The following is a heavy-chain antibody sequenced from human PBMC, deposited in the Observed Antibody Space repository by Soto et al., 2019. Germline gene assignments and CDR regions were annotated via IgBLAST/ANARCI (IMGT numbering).Heavy chain of an antibody. V-gene: IGHV4-31*03. Sequence: QVQLQESGPGLVKPSQTLSITCTVSGGSIMNSDHYWVWIRQHPGKVLEWIGYIYYRGNTYYTPSLTSRVTISADTSRNQFSLNLHSVTAADTAVYYCATTMTAGWFDPWGQGTLVTVSS. CDR1: GGSIMNSDHY. CDR2: IYYRGNT. CDR3: ATTMTAGWFDP. J-gene: IGHJ5*02. D-gene: IGHD2-21*02.